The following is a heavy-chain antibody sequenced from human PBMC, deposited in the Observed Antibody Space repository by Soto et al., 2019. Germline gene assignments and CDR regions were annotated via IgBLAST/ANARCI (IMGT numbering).Heavy chain of an antibody. D-gene: IGHD6-6*01. J-gene: IGHJ4*02. Sequence: GGSLRLSCAASGFTFSSYWMHWVRQAPGKGLVWVSRINSDGSFTSYADSVKGRFTVSRDNAKNTLYLQMNTLRAEDTAVYYCTKGSSGSSGAVKGHDYWGQGTLVTVSS. V-gene: IGHV3-74*01. CDR2: INSDGSFT. CDR1: GFTFSSYW. CDR3: TKGSSGSSGAVKGHDY.